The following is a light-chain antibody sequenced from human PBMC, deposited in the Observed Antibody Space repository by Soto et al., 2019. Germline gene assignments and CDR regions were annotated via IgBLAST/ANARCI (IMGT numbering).Light chain of an antibody. CDR2: EVN. Sequence: QSVLTQPASVSGSPGQSITISCTGTTSDIGNYNYVSWYQHHPGNAPKLLIYEVNYRPSGVSIRFSGSKSGNTASLTISGLQAEDEATYYCSSYTSTNTVVFGGGTKLTVL. CDR1: TSDIGNYNY. V-gene: IGLV2-14*01. J-gene: IGLJ2*01. CDR3: SSYTSTNTVV.